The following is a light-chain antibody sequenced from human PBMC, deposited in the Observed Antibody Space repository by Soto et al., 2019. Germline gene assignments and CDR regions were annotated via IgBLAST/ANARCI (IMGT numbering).Light chain of an antibody. CDR1: QSVSSN. V-gene: IGKV3-15*01. CDR2: GAS. CDR3: QQYNNWPLGT. Sequence: DIVMTQSPSTLSVSPGERATLSCRASQSVSSNLAWYQQKPGQAPRLLIYGASTRATGIPARFSGSGSGTEFTLTISSLQSEDFAVYYCQQYNNWPLGTFGGGTKV. J-gene: IGKJ4*01.